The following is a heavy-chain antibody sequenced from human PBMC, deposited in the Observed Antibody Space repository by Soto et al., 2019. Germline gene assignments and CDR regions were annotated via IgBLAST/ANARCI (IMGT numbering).Heavy chain of an antibody. V-gene: IGHV3-23*01. CDR1: GFTFSSYG. Sequence: WWSLRLSCAASGFTFSSYGMTWVRQAPGKGLEWVSFSSATGAGTYYADSVKGRFTISRDNSKNTLYLQMTSLRADDTAVYYCAKDRRAGGNYGFYSDFWGQGALVTVSS. J-gene: IGHJ4*02. CDR3: AKDRRAGGNYGFYSDF. D-gene: IGHD1-7*01. CDR2: SSATGAGT.